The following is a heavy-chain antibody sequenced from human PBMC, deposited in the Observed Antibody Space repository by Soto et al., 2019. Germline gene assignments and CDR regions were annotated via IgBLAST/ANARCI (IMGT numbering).Heavy chain of an antibody. CDR1: GYSISSGYY. V-gene: IGHV4-38-2*02. CDR3: ARDTTFGGVIVMYYFDY. CDR2: IYHSGST. D-gene: IGHD3-16*02. Sequence: SETPSLTCAVSGYSISSGYYWGWIRQPPGKGLEWIGSIYHSGSTYYNPSLKSRVTISVDTSKNQFSLKLSSVTAADTAVYYCARDTTFGGVIVMYYFDYWGQGTLVTVSS. J-gene: IGHJ4*02.